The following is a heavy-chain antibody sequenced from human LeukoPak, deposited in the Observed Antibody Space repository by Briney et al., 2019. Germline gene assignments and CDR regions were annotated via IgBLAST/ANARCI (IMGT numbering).Heavy chain of an antibody. J-gene: IGHJ4*02. CDR2: INWNGGST. D-gene: IGHD1-26*01. Sequence: GGSLRLSCAASGFIFSSYAMYWVRQAPGKGLEWVSGINWNGGSTGYADSVKGRFTISRDNAKNSLYLQMNSLRAEDTALYYCASGGIYYGAAFDFWGQGTLVTVSS. CDR3: ASGGIYYGAAFDF. V-gene: IGHV3-20*04. CDR1: GFIFSSYA.